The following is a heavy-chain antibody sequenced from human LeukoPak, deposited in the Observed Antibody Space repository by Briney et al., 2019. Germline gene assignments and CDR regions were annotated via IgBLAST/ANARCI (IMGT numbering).Heavy chain of an antibody. CDR3: ARGRTTQSYASTGFYPRDY. V-gene: IGHV1-18*01. Sequence: ASVKVSCKASGYTFTSYGISWVRQAPGQGLEWMGWISAYNGNTNYAQKLQGRLTMTSDLSSRTVYMELNSLTSQDTAVYYCARGRTTQSYASTGFYPRDYWGQGTVVTVSS. CDR2: ISAYNGNT. J-gene: IGHJ4*02. D-gene: IGHD3-22*01. CDR1: GYTFTSYG.